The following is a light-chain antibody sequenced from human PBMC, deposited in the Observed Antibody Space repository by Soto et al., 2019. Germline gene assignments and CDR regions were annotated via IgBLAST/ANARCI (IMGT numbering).Light chain of an antibody. CDR2: SND. Sequence: QSVLTQPPSASGTPGQRVTISCSGSGSNIGGNTVNWYQQLPGTAPKLLIYSNDQRPSGVPDRFSGSKSGTSASLAISGLQSEDEADYYCAACDDSLNGRVVFGGGTKVTVL. V-gene: IGLV1-44*01. CDR3: AACDDSLNGRVV. CDR1: GSNIGGNT. J-gene: IGLJ2*01.